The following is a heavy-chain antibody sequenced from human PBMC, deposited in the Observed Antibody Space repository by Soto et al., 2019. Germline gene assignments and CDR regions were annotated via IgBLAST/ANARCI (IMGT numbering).Heavy chain of an antibody. J-gene: IGHJ5*02. V-gene: IGHV3-23*01. CDR2: ITAYGDST. Sequence: EVQLLESGGGFVQPGGSLKLPVEALGSTLTNIAWSGSPKLQGKGLEWVSAITAYGDSTHYADSVKGRFTISRDSPKNTLYLQMDSLRAEDTAVYYCAKDPLWYDSDWYPPPGFDPWGQGTLVTVSS. CDR1: GSTLTNIA. D-gene: IGHD6-19*01. CDR3: AKDPLWYDSDWYPPPGFDP.